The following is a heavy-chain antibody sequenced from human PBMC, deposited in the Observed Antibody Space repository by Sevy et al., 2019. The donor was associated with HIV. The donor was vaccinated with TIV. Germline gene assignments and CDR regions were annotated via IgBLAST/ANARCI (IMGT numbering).Heavy chain of an antibody. CDR2: ISSGFSTI. D-gene: IGHD4-17*01. J-gene: IGHJ4*02. V-gene: IGHV3-48*01. Sequence: GGSLRLSCAASGFTFSSYSMNWVRQAPGKGLEWVSYISSGFSTIHYADSVKGRFTISRDNAKNSLYLQMNRLRAEDTAVYYCARDNGDYFLSTSVFDYRGQGTLVTVSS. CDR3: ARDNGDYFLSTSVFDY. CDR1: GFTFSSYS.